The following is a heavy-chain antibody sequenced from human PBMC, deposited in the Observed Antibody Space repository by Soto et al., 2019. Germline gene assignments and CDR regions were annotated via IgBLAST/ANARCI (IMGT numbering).Heavy chain of an antibody. CDR2: ISGSGGAT. V-gene: IGHV3-23*01. Sequence: GGSLRLSCAASGFTFSSYAMSWVRQAPGKGLEWVSSISGSGGATYYADSVKGRFTFSRDNSKNTLYLQMNSLRAEDTAVYYCAKFGMATTKRSPPYYIDYWGQGALVTVSS. CDR3: AKFGMATTKRSPPYYIDY. D-gene: IGHD1-1*01. J-gene: IGHJ4*02. CDR1: GFTFSSYA.